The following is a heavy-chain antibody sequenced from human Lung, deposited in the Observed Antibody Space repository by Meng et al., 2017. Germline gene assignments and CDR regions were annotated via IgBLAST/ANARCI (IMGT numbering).Heavy chain of an antibody. D-gene: IGHD4-11*01. CDR2: INHSGST. CDR1: GGSFSDYY. V-gene: IGHV4-34*01. CDR3: ARGPTTMAHDFDY. J-gene: IGHJ4*02. Sequence: QVQLQQWGGGLLKPSETLSLTCVVSGGSFSDYYWSWIRLPAGKGLEWIGEINHSGSTNYNPSLESRATISVDTSQNNLSLKLSSVTAADSAVYYCARGPTTMAHDFDYWGQGTLVTVSS.